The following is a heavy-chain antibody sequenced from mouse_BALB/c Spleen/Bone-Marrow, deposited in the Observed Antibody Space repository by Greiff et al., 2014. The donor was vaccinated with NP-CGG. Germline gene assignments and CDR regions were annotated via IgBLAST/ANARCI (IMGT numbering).Heavy chain of an antibody. CDR2: ISDGGTYT. CDR3: ARSGERYGAMDY. CDR1: GFTFSDFY. D-gene: IGHD1-1*02. V-gene: IGHV5-4*02. J-gene: IGHJ4*01. Sequence: EVQVVESGGGLVEPGGSLKLSCAASGFTFSDFYMFWFRQTPEKRLEWVATISDGGTYTYYPDSVKGRFTISRDNAKNNLYLQMSSLKSEDTAIYYCARSGERYGAMDYWGQGTSVTVSS.